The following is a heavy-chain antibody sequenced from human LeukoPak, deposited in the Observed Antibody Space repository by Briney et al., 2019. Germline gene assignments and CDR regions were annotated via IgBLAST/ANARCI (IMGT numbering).Heavy chain of an antibody. D-gene: IGHD6-13*01. V-gene: IGHV3-9*01. J-gene: IGHJ4*02. CDR2: IGWNSGGV. Sequence: GGSLRLSCAASGFTFDDYAMHWVRQAPGKGLEWVSGIGWNSGGVVYADSVKGRFTISRDNAKNSLYLQMNSLGAEDTAFYYCVKVTAAGFVDHWGQGTLVTVSS. CDR1: GFTFDDYA. CDR3: VKVTAAGFVDH.